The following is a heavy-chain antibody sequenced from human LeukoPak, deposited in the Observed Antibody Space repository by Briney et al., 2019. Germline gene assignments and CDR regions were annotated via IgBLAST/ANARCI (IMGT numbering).Heavy chain of an antibody. CDR2: LYNGGNT. D-gene: IGHD3-10*01. J-gene: IGHJ4*02. Sequence: QSGGSLRLSCAVSGFTVSSNYMSWVRQAPGKGLEWVSVLYNGGNTYYADSVKGRFTVSRDNSKNTLYLQMNSLRAEDTAVYYCAKDYYGSGSYYNWGQGTLVTVSS. V-gene: IGHV3-53*01. CDR3: AKDYYGSGSYYN. CDR1: GFTVSSNY.